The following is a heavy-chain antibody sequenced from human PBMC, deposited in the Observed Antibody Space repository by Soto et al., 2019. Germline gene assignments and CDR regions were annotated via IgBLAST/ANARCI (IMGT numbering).Heavy chain of an antibody. V-gene: IGHV3-48*02. CDR3: ASSYSSSWSPLAY. Sequence: PGGSLRLSCAASGFTFSSYSMNWVRQAPGKGLEWVSYISSSSSTIYYADSVKGRFTISRDNAKNSLYLQMNSLRDEDTAVYYCASSYSSSWSPLAYWGQGTLVTVSS. CDR1: GFTFSSYS. D-gene: IGHD6-13*01. CDR2: ISSSSSTI. J-gene: IGHJ4*02.